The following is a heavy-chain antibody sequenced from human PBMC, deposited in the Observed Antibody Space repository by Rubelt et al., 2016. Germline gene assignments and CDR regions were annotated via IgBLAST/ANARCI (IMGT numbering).Heavy chain of an antibody. V-gene: IGHV3-23*01. CDR2: ISGSGGST. Sequence: EVQLLESGGGLVQPGGSLRLSCAASGFTFSSYAMSWVRQAPGKGLEWVSAISGSGGSTYYADSVKGRFNISRDNSKNTLYLQMNSLRAEDTAVYYCAKDNAPALKYFDYWGQGTLVTVSS. J-gene: IGHJ4*02. CDR1: GFTFSSYA. D-gene: IGHD2-8*01. CDR3: AKDNAPALKYFDY.